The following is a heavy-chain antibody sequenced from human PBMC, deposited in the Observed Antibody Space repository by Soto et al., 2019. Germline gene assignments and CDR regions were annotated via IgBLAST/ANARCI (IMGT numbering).Heavy chain of an antibody. J-gene: IGHJ5*02. D-gene: IGHD5-12*01. V-gene: IGHV3-21*01. Sequence: EVQLVESGGGLVKPGGSLRLSCAASGFTFSSYSMNWVRQAPGKGLEWVSSISSSSSYIYYADSVKGRFTISRDNAKNSLYLQMNSLRAEDTAVYYCARAKTRGYSGYDPWGQGTLVTVSS. CDR3: ARAKTRGYSGYDP. CDR2: ISSSSSYI. CDR1: GFTFSSYS.